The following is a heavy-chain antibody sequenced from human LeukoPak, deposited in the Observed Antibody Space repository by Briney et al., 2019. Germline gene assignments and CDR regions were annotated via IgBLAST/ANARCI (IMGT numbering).Heavy chain of an antibody. CDR1: GDSISSYY. CDR2: IYTSGNT. D-gene: IGHD6-19*01. J-gene: IGHJ4*02. V-gene: IGHV4-4*07. CDR3: ARETRVWRSGWYYFDY. Sequence: SETLSLTCTVSGDSISSYYWSWIRQPAGKGLEWIGRIYTSGNTNYNPSLKSRVTMSVDTSKNQFSLKLISVTAADTAVYYCARETRVWRSGWYYFDYWGQGTLVTVSS.